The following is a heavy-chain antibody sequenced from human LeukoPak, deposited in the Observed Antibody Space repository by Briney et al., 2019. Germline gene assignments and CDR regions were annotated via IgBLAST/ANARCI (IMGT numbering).Heavy chain of an antibody. Sequence: GGSLRLSCAASGFTFSSYSMNWVRQAPGKGLEWVSSISSSSSYIYYADSVKGRFTISRDNAKNSLYLQMNSLRAEDTAVYYCARHKVVPAAILIGFDIWGQGTMVTVSS. D-gene: IGHD2-2*01. V-gene: IGHV3-21*01. CDR1: GFTFSSYS. CDR3: ARHKVVPAAILIGFDI. J-gene: IGHJ3*02. CDR2: ISSSSSYI.